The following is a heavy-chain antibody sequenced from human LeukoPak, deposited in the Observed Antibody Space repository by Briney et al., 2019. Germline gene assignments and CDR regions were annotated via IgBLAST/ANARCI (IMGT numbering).Heavy chain of an antibody. D-gene: IGHD3-22*01. Sequence: GGSLRLSCEGSGFTFSINAMHWVRQAPGKGLEWLAVISYDGSKQYFADSVKGRFTISRDNVKNSLYLEMNSLRVEDSAVYYCARDHYFDISGYLDYWGQGTPVTVSS. J-gene: IGHJ4*02. CDR3: ARDHYFDISGYLDY. V-gene: IGHV3-30-3*01. CDR2: ISYDGSKQ. CDR1: GFTFSINA.